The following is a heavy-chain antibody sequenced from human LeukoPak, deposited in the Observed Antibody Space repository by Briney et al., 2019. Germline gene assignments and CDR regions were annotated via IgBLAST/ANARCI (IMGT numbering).Heavy chain of an antibody. V-gene: IGHV1-2*02. CDR2: INPNSGVT. Sequence: ASVKVSCKASGCTFTDYYIHWVRQAPGQGLEWMGWINPNSGVTNYAQKFQGRVTMTRDTPITTAYMELSRLRSDDTAVYYCARDNREVRGGECFDVWGKGTTVTVSS. CDR1: GCTFTDYY. CDR3: ARDNREVRGGECFDV. J-gene: IGHJ6*04. D-gene: IGHD2-21*01.